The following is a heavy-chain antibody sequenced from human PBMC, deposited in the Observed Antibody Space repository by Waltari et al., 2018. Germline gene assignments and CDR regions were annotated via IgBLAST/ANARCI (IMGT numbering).Heavy chain of an antibody. CDR1: GYTFTGYY. V-gene: IGHV1-2*06. Sequence: QVQLVQSGAEVKKPGASVKVSCKDSGYTFTGYYMHWVRQAPGQGLEWMVRINPNIGGTTYAQKFQGRFTMTRDTSISTGYMELGRLGSDDTAVYYFARIWGSDDYWVQGTLVTVSS. J-gene: IGHJ4*02. D-gene: IGHD3-16*01. CDR3: ARIWGSDDY. CDR2: INPNIGGT.